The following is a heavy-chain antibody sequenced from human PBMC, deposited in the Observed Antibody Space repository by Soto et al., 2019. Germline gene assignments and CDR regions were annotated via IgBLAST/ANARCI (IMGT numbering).Heavy chain of an antibody. Sequence: EVQLLESGGGLVQPGGSLRLSCAASGFTFSSYTMSWVRQGPGKGLEWVSGISSSGGSTVYADSVKGRFTISRDNFKNALYRQMKILRAEDTAVYYCAKGWGAYWGQGTAVTASS. J-gene: IGHJ4*02. D-gene: IGHD7-27*01. CDR2: ISSSGGST. CDR3: AKGWGAY. CDR1: GFTFSSYT. V-gene: IGHV3-23*01.